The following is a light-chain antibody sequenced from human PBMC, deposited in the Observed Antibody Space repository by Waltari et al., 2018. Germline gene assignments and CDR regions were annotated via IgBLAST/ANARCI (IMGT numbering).Light chain of an antibody. CDR1: PSDIGTSEF. J-gene: IGLJ2*01. CDR3: SSYTLKNTVI. CDR2: EVI. Sequence: QSALTQPAPVSSSPGQSITTSCPGSPSDIGTSEFVSCYQPHPGKAPRLIIYEVIFRPSGVSNRFSGSKSGNTASLTVSGLRAEDEAVYYCSSYTLKNTVIFGGGTKLTVL. V-gene: IGLV2-14*01.